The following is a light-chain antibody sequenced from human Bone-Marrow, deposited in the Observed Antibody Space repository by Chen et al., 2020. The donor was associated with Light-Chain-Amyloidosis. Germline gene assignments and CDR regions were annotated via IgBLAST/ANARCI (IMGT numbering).Light chain of an antibody. V-gene: IGLV3-21*04. CDR1: NIGSKS. CDR3: EVWDSSSDHVI. CDR2: YDR. J-gene: IGLJ2*01. Sequence: SYVLTQPPSVSVAPGETARISCGGNNIGSKSVHWYQHQPGQAPVLVIYYDRDRPSGIPERIYGSNSGNRATLSISRVEAGDEADYYCEVWDSSSDHVIFGGGTKLTVL.